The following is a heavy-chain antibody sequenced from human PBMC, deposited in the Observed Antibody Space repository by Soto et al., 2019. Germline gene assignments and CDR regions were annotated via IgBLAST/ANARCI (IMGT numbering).Heavy chain of an antibody. V-gene: IGHV3-74*01. Sequence: AQLVESGGGLVQPGGSLRLSCAASGFTFSNYWMHWVRQVPGQGPVWVSRLTRDGSRTDYADSVRGRFTIFRDNARNTLYLQMNSLRAEDTAMYYCARDLVGAGSYWGQGTLVTVSS. J-gene: IGHJ4*02. D-gene: IGHD1-26*01. CDR3: ARDLVGAGSY. CDR2: LTRDGSRT. CDR1: GFTFSNYW.